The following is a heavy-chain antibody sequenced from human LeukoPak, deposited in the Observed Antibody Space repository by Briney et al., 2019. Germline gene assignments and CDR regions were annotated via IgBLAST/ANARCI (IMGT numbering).Heavy chain of an antibody. CDR3: AKDPGDASSSPSDY. D-gene: IGHD6-6*01. J-gene: IGHJ4*02. Sequence: PGGSLRLSCAASGFTFSSYAMSWVRQAPGKGLEWVSAISGSGGSTYYADSVKGRFTISRDNSKNTLYLQMNSLRAEDTAVYYCAKDPGDASSSPSDYWGQGTLVTVSS. V-gene: IGHV3-23*01. CDR2: ISGSGGST. CDR1: GFTFSSYA.